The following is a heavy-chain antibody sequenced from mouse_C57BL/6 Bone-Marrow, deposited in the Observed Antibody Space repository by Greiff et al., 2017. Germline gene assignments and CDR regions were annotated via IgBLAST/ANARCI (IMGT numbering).Heavy chain of an antibody. Sequence: QVQLQQSGAELMKPGASVKLSCKATGYTFTGYWIEWVKQRPGHGLEWIGEILPGSGSTNYNEKFKGKATFTADTSSNTAYMQLRSVTTEDSAIYYCAREGFYSNYVYWYFDVWGTGTTVTVSS. CDR1: GYTFTGYW. J-gene: IGHJ1*03. CDR3: AREGFYSNYVYWYFDV. CDR2: ILPGSGST. D-gene: IGHD2-5*01. V-gene: IGHV1-9*01.